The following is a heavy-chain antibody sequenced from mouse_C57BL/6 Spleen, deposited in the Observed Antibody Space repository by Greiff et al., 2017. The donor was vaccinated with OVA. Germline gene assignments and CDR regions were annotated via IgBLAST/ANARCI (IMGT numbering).Heavy chain of an antibody. CDR2: INPNNGST. CDR3: ARYDRFAY. V-gene: IGHV1-64*01. J-gene: IGHJ3*01. Sequence: QVQLQQPGAELVKPGASVKLSCKASGYTFTGYWMHWVKQRPGQGLEWIGMINPNNGSTNYNEKFKSKATMTVDKSSSTAYMQLSSLTSEDSAVYYCARYDRFAYWGQGTLVTVSA. D-gene: IGHD2-12*01. CDR1: GYTFTGYW.